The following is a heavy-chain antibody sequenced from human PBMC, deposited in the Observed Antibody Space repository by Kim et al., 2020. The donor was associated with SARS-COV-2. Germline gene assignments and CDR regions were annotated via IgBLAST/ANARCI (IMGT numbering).Heavy chain of an antibody. D-gene: IGHD2-21*02. J-gene: IGHJ4*02. CDR3: SKGCGGGACQYDS. CDR1: GFTFSNYA. Sequence: GGSLRLSCGASGFTFSNYAMSWVRQAPGKGLEWASAIDGGGFTYYADSVKGRFTISRDKSKNTLYLQMSSLRVEDTAVYYCSKGCGGGACQYDSWGQGTLVTVSS. V-gene: IGHV3-23*01. CDR2: IDGGGFT.